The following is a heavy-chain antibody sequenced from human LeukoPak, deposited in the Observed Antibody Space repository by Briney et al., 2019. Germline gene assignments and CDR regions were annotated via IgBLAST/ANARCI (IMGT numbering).Heavy chain of an antibody. Sequence: ASVKVSCKASGYTFTSYGISWVRQAPGQGLEWMGWISAYNGNTNYAQKLQGRVTMTTDTSTSTAYMELRSLRSDDTAVYYCAKDLSTTLNWNYDYWGQGTLVTVSS. V-gene: IGHV1-18*01. CDR1: GYTFTSYG. CDR3: AKDLSTTLNWNYDY. D-gene: IGHD1-20*01. CDR2: ISAYNGNT. J-gene: IGHJ4*02.